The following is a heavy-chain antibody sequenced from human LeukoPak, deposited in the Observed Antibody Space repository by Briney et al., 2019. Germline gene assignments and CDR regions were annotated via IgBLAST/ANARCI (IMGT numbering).Heavy chain of an antibody. Sequence: SETLSLTCAVSGGSISSSNWWSWVRQPPGKGLEWIGEIYHSGSTNYNPSLKSRVTISVDTSKNQFSLKLSSVTAADTAVYYCARLRGYSYGFRRPFDYWGQGTLVTVSS. D-gene: IGHD5-18*01. V-gene: IGHV4-4*02. CDR2: IYHSGST. J-gene: IGHJ4*02. CDR3: ARLRGYSYGFRRPFDY. CDR1: GGSISSSNW.